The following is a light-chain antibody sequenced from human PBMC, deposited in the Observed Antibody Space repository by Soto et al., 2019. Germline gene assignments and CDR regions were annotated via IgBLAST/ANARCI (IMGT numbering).Light chain of an antibody. V-gene: IGLV2-14*01. J-gene: IGLJ3*02. CDR1: SNHVGGYNY. Sequence: QYALTQPASVSGSPGQSITISCTGTSNHVGGYNYVSWYQQHPGKAPKLMIYEVSNRPSGVSNRFSGSKSGNTASLTISGLQAEDEADYYCSSYTSGSTWVFGGGTKVTVL. CDR3: SSYTSGSTWV. CDR2: EVS.